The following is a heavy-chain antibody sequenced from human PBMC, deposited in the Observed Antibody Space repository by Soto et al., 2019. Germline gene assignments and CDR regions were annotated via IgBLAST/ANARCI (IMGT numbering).Heavy chain of an antibody. Sequence: QVQLVESGGGVVQPGRSLRLSCAASGFTFSSYGMHWVRQAPGKGLEWVAVISYDGSNKYYADSVKGRFTISRDNSKKTLYLKMNSLRAEDPAVYYCAKGPGHAPAWNWGQGPLVTVSS. CDR3: AKGPGHAPAWN. V-gene: IGHV3-30*18. CDR2: ISYDGSNK. J-gene: IGHJ4*02. CDR1: GFTFSSYG.